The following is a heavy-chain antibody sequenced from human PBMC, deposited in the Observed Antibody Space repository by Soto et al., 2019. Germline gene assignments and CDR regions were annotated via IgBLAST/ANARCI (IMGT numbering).Heavy chain of an antibody. J-gene: IGHJ6*02. Sequence: QVQLVQSGAEVKNPGASVKVSCKASGYTFTRYGIGWARQAPGQGLEWMGWIHTYNGNTNYAQNVQGRVTLTTDTSTSTAYMEMRSLRSKDTAIYYCAMVDVYVTASPQDVWGQGTTVIVSS. V-gene: IGHV1-18*01. CDR3: AMVDVYVTASPQDV. CDR1: GYTFTRYG. D-gene: IGHD3-16*01. CDR2: IHTYNGNT.